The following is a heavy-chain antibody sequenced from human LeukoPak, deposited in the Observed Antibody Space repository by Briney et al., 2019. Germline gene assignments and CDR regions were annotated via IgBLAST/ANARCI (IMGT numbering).Heavy chain of an antibody. D-gene: IGHD3-10*01. CDR3: ARDHITMVRGVNYYYGMDV. CDR2: IKQDGSEK. J-gene: IGHJ6*04. Sequence: GGSPRLSCAASGFTFSSYWMSWVRQAPGKGLEWVANIKQDGSEKYYVDSVKGRFTISRDNAKNSLYLQMNSLRAEDTAVYYCARDHITMVRGVNYYYGMDVWGKGTTVTVSS. CDR1: GFTFSSYW. V-gene: IGHV3-7*03.